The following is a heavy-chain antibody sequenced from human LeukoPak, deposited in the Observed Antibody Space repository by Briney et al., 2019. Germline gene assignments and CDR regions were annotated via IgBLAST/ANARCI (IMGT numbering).Heavy chain of an antibody. V-gene: IGHV4-34*01. J-gene: IGHJ3*02. D-gene: IGHD3-22*01. CDR2: INHCGST. Sequence: SETLSLTCAVYGGSFSGYYWSWIRQPPGKGLEWIGEINHCGSTNYNPSLKSRVTISVDTSKNQFSLKLSSVTAADTAVYYCARGSRGITMIVVVITTSVGDAFDIWGQGTMVTVSS. CDR3: ARGSRGITMIVVVITTSVGDAFDI. CDR1: GGSFSGYY.